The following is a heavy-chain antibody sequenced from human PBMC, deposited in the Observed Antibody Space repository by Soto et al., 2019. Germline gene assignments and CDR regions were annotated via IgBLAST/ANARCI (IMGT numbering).Heavy chain of an antibody. D-gene: IGHD6-13*01. CDR2: ISYDGSNN. J-gene: IGHJ4*02. Sequence: GGSLRLSCAVSGFTFSDYAIHWVRQAPGKGLEWMAVISYDGSNNDYADSVKGRLTISRDNSKNTVFLRMNSLRTDDTAVYYCARDSAAVGNFDSWGQGTLVTVSS. CDR1: GFTFSDYA. CDR3: ARDSAAVGNFDS. V-gene: IGHV3-30-3*01.